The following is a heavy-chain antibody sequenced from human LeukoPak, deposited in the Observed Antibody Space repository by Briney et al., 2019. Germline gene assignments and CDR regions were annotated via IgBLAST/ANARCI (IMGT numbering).Heavy chain of an antibody. CDR3: ARAGICSGGSCYSLAYDY. CDR1: GFSFSIYG. Sequence: GGSLRLSCAASGFSFSIYGMNWVRQAPGKGLEWVSSIRSGSTYMSYADSMKGRFTITRDNAKNSLYLQMNSLRAEDTAVYYCARAGICSGGSCYSLAYDYWGQGTLVTVPS. V-gene: IGHV3-21*06. CDR2: IRSGSTYM. J-gene: IGHJ4*02. D-gene: IGHD2-15*01.